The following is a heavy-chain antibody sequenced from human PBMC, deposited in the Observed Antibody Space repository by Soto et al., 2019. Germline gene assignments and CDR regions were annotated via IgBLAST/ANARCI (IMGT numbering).Heavy chain of an antibody. J-gene: IGHJ6*02. V-gene: IGHV3-74*01. CDR3: ARQEGAAFYYAGMDV. CDR1: GFTFSSYW. CDR2: INSDGSIT. Sequence: EVQLVESGGGLVQPGGSLRLSCAASGFTFSSYWMHWVRQATWKGLVWVSRINSDGSITSYAESVKGRFTISRDNAKNTLDLHINSLRAEYTAVYYSARQEGAAFYYAGMDVWGQGTTVTVS.